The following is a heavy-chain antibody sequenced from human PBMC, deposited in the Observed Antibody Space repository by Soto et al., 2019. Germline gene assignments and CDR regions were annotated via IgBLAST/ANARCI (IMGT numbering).Heavy chain of an antibody. J-gene: IGHJ4*02. CDR1: GFTFSDYD. D-gene: IGHD6-13*01. V-gene: IGHV3-13*01. CDR3: ARARSGWYAAMDF. CDR2: IGTTGDT. Sequence: EVYLVESGGGLVQPGGSLRLSCLVSGFTFSDYDMHWVRQEAGKALEWVGAIGTTGDTYSPDSMEGRFTISRENVKNSLYRHIRSLRAGDTAVYFCARARSGWYAAMDFWGRGTLVTVS.